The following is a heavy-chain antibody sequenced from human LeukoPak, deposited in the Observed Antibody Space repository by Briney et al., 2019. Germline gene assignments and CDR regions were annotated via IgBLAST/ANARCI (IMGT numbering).Heavy chain of an antibody. D-gene: IGHD3-22*01. CDR2: IRYDGSNK. CDR3: AKDKTYYYDSSGYSPMDY. Sequence: GGSLRLSCAASGFTFSSYGMHWVRQAPGKWLEWVSFIRYDGSNKYYADSVKGRFTISRDNSKNTLYLQMNSLRAEDTAVYYCAKDKTYYYDSSGYSPMDYWGQGTLVTVSS. CDR1: GFTFSSYG. J-gene: IGHJ4*02. V-gene: IGHV3-30*02.